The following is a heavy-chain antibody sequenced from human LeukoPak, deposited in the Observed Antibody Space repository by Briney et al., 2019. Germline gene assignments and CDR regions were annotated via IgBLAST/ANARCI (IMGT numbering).Heavy chain of an antibody. CDR1: GFTFSTYG. CDR2: ISFDGLYK. Sequence: GGSLRLSCAASGFTFSTYGMHWVRQAPGKGLEWVAVISFDGLYKYYADSVKGRFTISRDNSKNTLSLQMNSLRAGDTAVYYCAKWGKGCSSTSCYFLSAEYFQHWGQGTLVTVSS. CDR3: AKWGKGCSSTSCYFLSAEYFQH. V-gene: IGHV3-30*18. D-gene: IGHD2-2*01. J-gene: IGHJ1*01.